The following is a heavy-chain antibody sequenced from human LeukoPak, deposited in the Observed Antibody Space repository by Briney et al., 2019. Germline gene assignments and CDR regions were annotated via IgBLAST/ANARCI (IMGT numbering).Heavy chain of an antibody. J-gene: IGHJ5*02. CDR3: AREVQSEFWNGYRYNWFDP. CDR1: GGSISSGSYY. V-gene: IGHV4-61*02. D-gene: IGHD3-3*01. Sequence: PSETLSLTCTVSGGSISSGSYYWCWIRQPAGKGLEWIGRIYTSGSTNYNPSLKSRVTISVDTSKNQFSLKLSSVTAADTAVYKCAREVQSEFWNGYRYNWFDPWGQGTLVTVSS. CDR2: IYTSGST.